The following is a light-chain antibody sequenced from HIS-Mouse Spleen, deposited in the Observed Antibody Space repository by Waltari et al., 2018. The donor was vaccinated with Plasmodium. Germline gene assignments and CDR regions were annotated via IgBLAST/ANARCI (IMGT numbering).Light chain of an antibody. CDR3: YSTDSSGNHRV. V-gene: IGLV3-10*01. CDR1: ALPKKY. Sequence: SYELTQPPSVSVSPGQTARTTCSGGALPKKYAYWYQQKSGQAPVLVIYEDSKRPSGIPERFSGSSSGTMATLTISGAQVEDEADYYCYSTDSSGNHRVFGGGTKLTVL. CDR2: EDS. J-gene: IGLJ3*02.